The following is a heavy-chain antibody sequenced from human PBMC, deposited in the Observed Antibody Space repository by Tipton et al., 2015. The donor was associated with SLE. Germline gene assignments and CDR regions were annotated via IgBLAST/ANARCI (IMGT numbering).Heavy chain of an antibody. CDR3: ARVRGAAAGYRAFDI. D-gene: IGHD6-13*01. V-gene: IGHV4-34*01. CDR1: GGSFSGYY. CDR2: IYYTGRT. J-gene: IGHJ3*02. Sequence: TLSLTCAVYGGSFSGYYWSWIRQPPGKGLEWIGSIYYTGRTYYNPSLKSRVTISVDTSKNQFSLKLSSVTAADTAVYYCARVRGAAAGYRAFDIWGQGTMVTVSS.